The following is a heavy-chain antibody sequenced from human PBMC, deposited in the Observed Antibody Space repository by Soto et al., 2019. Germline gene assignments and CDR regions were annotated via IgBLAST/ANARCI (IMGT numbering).Heavy chain of an antibody. J-gene: IGHJ4*02. V-gene: IGHV4-31*03. CDR3: ARAFWLSSIAALPPYYFDY. CDR1: GGSISSGGYY. Sequence: QVQLQESGPGLVKPSQTLSLTCTVSGGSISSGGYYWSWIRQHPGKRLEWIGYVYYSGSTYYNPSLKSRVTISVDTSKHQSSLKLRSVTAADTAVYYCARAFWLSSIAALPPYYFDYWGQGTLVTVSS. D-gene: IGHD6-6*01. CDR2: VYYSGST.